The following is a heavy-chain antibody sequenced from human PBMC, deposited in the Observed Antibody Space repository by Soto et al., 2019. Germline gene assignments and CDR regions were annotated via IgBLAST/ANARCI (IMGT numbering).Heavy chain of an antibody. J-gene: IGHJ5*01. V-gene: IGHV3-30*18. CDR3: AKLGIYYGSGSFYGLDS. Sequence: QVQLVESGGGVVQPGRSLRLSCAASGFIFSSYGMHWVRQAPGKGLEWVAVISYAGSKQYYADSVKGRFTISRDSSRNTVYLQMNSLRAEDTAVYHFAKLGIYYGSGSFYGLDSWGQGTLVTVSS. D-gene: IGHD3-10*01. CDR2: ISYAGSKQ. CDR1: GFIFSSYG.